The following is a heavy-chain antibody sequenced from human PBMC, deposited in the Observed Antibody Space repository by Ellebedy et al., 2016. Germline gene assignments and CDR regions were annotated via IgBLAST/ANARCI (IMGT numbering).Heavy chain of an antibody. CDR3: ARDGGIVGAKVY. CDR2: IIPIFGTA. CDR1: GGTFSSYA. D-gene: IGHD1-26*01. Sequence: SVKVSXXASGGTFSSYAISWVRQAPGQGLEWMGGIIPIFGTANYAQKFQGRVTITADKSTSTPYMELSSLRSEDTAVYYCARDGGIVGAKVYWGQGTLVTVSS. V-gene: IGHV1-69*06. J-gene: IGHJ4*02.